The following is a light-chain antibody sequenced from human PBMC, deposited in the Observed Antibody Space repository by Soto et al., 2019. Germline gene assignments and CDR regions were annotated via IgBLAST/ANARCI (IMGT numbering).Light chain of an antibody. Sequence: VLTQSRATLSSPPSHSAXIPGRATRSVSSYLAWYQQKPGQAPRLLIYDASSRPTDIPARFSGSGSGTDFTLTISSLEPEDFALYYCQQRSNWPITFGQGTRLEIK. J-gene: IGKJ5*01. V-gene: IGKV3-11*01. CDR2: DAS. CDR1: RSVSSY. CDR3: QQRSNWPIT.